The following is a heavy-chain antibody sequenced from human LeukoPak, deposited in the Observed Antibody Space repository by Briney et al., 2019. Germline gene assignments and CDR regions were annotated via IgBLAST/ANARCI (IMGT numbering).Heavy chain of an antibody. Sequence: SETLSLTCTVSGGSISSSSYYWGWIRQPPGKGLEWTGSIYYSGSTYYNPSLKSRVTISVDTSKNQFSLKLSSVTAADTAVYYCARHDRSGSYFSDYWGQGTLVTVSS. CDR3: ARHDRSGSYFSDY. V-gene: IGHV4-39*01. CDR1: GGSISSSSYY. J-gene: IGHJ4*02. CDR2: IYYSGST. D-gene: IGHD1-26*01.